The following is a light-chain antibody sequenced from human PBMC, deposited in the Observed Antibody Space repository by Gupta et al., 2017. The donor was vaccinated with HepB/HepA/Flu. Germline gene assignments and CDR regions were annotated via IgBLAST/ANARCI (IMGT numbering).Light chain of an antibody. J-gene: IGKJ1*01. CDR1: QSISSY. CDR2: DAS. V-gene: IGKV1-39*01. Sequence: DSQMTQSPTFLAASLRDRVTITCLASQSISSYLNWYQQKPGKAPKLLIYDASSLQSGVPSRFSGSGSGTDFTLTISRLQPEDFATYYCQQSNSTLWTFGQGTKVEIK. CDR3: QQSNSTLWT.